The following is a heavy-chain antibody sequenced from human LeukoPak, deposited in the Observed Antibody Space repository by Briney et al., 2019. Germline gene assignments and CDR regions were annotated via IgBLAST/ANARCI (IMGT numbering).Heavy chain of an antibody. V-gene: IGHV3-74*01. CDR3: ARGLVPGFLDY. CDR1: GFTLSSSW. CDR2: INSDESIT. D-gene: IGHD4-11*01. J-gene: IGHJ4*02. Sequence: SGGSLRLSCAASGFTLSSSWMYWVRQAPGKGLVWVSRINSDESITTYADSVKGRFTISRDNAKNTLYLQMNSLRAEDTAVYYCARGLVPGFLDYWGQGTPVTVSS.